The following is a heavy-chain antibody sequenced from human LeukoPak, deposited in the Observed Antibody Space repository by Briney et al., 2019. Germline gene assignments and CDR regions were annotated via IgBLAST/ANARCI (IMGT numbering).Heavy chain of an antibody. J-gene: IGHJ4*02. CDR1: GFTFSVYY. V-gene: IGHV3-11*01. CDR2: ISSSGNSI. D-gene: IGHD3-9*01. Sequence: GGSLRLSCAASGFTFSVYYMTWIRQAPGKGLEWVSYISSSGNSIHYADSVKGRFTISRDNAKNSLCLQMNSLRVEDTAVYYCARGDWYSFDYWGQGALVTVSS. CDR3: ARGDWYSFDY.